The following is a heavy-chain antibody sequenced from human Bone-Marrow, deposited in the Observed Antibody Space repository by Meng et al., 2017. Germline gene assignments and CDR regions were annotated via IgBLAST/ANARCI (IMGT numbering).Heavy chain of an antibody. J-gene: IGHJ6*02. CDR2: IIPILGIA. Sequence: QVQLVQSGAEVKKPGSSVKVSCKASGGTFSSYTISWVRQAPGQGLGWMGRIIPILGIANYAQKFQGRVTITADKSTSTAYMELSSLRSEDTAVYYCARTPGIAVAVGMDVWGQGTTVTVSS. CDR3: ARTPGIAVAVGMDV. D-gene: IGHD6-19*01. V-gene: IGHV1-69*02. CDR1: GGTFSSYT.